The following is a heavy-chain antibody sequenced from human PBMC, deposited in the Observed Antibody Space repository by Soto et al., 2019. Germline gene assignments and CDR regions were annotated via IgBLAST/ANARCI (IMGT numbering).Heavy chain of an antibody. D-gene: IGHD3-9*01. CDR1: GFTFSSYW. CDR2: INSDGSST. Sequence: EVQLVESGGGLVQPGGSLRLSCAASGFTFSSYWMHWVRQAPGKGLVWVSRINSDGSSTSYADSVKGRFTISRDNAKNPLYLQMNSLRAEDTAVYYCARVVSYYDILTGYQTLQYFDYWGQGTLVTVSS. CDR3: ARVVSYYDILTGYQTLQYFDY. V-gene: IGHV3-74*01. J-gene: IGHJ4*02.